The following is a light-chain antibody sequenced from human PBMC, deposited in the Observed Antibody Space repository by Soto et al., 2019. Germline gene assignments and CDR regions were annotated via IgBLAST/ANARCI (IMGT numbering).Light chain of an antibody. Sequence: QSALTQPPSASGSPGQSVTISCTGTSSVVGGYNFVCWYQQYPGKVPKLMVYEVNKRPSGVPDRFSGSKSGTTASLTVSGLQAEYWAYYYCTSYAGGNKVFGTGTKLTVL. CDR2: EVN. CDR3: TSYAGGNKV. V-gene: IGLV2-8*01. J-gene: IGLJ1*01. CDR1: SSVVGGYNF.